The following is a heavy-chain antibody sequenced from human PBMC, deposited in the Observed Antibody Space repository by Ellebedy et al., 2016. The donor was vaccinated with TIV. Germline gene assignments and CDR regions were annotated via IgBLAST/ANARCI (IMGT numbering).Heavy chain of an antibody. Sequence: GGSLRLXXAASGFTFSSYDMHWVRQATGKGLEWVSAIGTAGDTYYPGSVKGRFTISRENAKNSLYLQMNSLRAGDTAVYYCARARSPNYYYYMDVWGKGTTVTVSS. CDR3: ARARSPNYYYYMDV. V-gene: IGHV3-13*01. CDR2: IGTAGDT. D-gene: IGHD3-10*01. CDR1: GFTFSSYD. J-gene: IGHJ6*03.